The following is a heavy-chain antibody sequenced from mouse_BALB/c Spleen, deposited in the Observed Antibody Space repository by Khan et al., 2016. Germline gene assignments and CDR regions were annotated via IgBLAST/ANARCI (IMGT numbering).Heavy chain of an antibody. Sequence: EVQLQESGPGLVKPSQSLSLTSTVTGYSITSDYAWNWIRPFPGNKLEWMGYISYRGSTSYNPSLQSRISITRDKSKNQFFLQLNYVTTEDTATYYWARDYYGSSYFDYWGQGTTLTVSS. CDR1: GYSITSDYA. D-gene: IGHD1-1*01. CDR3: ARDYYGSSYFDY. V-gene: IGHV3-2*02. CDR2: ISYRGST. J-gene: IGHJ2*01.